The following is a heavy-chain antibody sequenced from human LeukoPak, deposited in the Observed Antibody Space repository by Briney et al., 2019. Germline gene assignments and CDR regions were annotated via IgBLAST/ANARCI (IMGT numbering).Heavy chain of an antibody. Sequence: GGSLRLSCAASGFTFSSYSMNWVRQAPGKGLEWVSSISSRSTYIYHADSVKGRFTISRDNAKNSLYLQMNSLRAEDTAVYYCARALIPVDTAMVTYYYYMDVWGKGTTVTVSS. D-gene: IGHD5-18*01. CDR1: GFTFSSYS. CDR2: ISSRSTYI. CDR3: ARALIPVDTAMVTYYYYMDV. J-gene: IGHJ6*03. V-gene: IGHV3-21*01.